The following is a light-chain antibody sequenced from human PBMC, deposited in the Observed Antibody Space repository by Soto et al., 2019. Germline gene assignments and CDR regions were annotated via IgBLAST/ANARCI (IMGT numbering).Light chain of an antibody. CDR1: QSISSY. Sequence: DIQMTQSPSSLSASVGDRVTITCRTSQSISSYLNWYQQKPRKAPKLLIYLASSLQSGVPSRFSGSGSGTDFTLTISSLQPEDFATYYCQQSYSTPLTFGGGTKVEIK. J-gene: IGKJ4*01. CDR3: QQSYSTPLT. CDR2: LAS. V-gene: IGKV1-39*01.